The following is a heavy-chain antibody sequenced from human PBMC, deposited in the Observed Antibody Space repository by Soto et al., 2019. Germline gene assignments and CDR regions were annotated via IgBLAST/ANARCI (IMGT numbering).Heavy chain of an antibody. CDR3: ARVAILEWLLKGYFDY. CDR2: IKQDGSEK. CDR1: GFTFSSYW. D-gene: IGHD3-3*02. J-gene: IGHJ4*02. V-gene: IGHV3-7*01. Sequence: PGGSMRLSSAASGFTFSSYWMSWVRQAPGKGLEWVANIKQDGSEKYYVDSVKGRFTISRDNAKNSLYLQMNSLRAEDTAVYYCARVAILEWLLKGYFDYWGQGTLVTVSS.